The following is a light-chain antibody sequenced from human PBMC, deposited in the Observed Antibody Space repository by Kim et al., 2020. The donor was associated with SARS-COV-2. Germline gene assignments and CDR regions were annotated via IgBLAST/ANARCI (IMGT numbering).Light chain of an antibody. Sequence: EIVLTQSPGTLSLSPGERATLSCRTSQSVSSSYLAWYHQKPGQAPRLLIYGASSRATVIPDRFSGSGSGTNFTLTISRLEPEDFAVYFCQQYGSSFGQGTKLEI. CDR3: QQYGSS. V-gene: IGKV3-20*01. CDR1: QSVSSSY. CDR2: GAS. J-gene: IGKJ2*01.